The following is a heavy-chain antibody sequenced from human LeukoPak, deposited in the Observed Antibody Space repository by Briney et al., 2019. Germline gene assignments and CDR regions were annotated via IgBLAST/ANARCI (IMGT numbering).Heavy chain of an antibody. Sequence: GGSLRLSCAASGFTFSSYSMNWVRQAPGKGLEWVSAISGSGGSTYYADSVKGRFTISRDNSKNTLYLQMNSLRAEDTAVYYCAKWRGPAAYSFYFDYWGQGTLVTVSS. CDR3: AKWRGPAAYSFYFDY. J-gene: IGHJ4*02. V-gene: IGHV3-23*01. D-gene: IGHD2-2*01. CDR2: ISGSGGST. CDR1: GFTFSSYS.